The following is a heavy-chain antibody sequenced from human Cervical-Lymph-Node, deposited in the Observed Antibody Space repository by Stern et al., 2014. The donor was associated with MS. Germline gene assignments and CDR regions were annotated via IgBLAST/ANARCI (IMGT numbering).Heavy chain of an antibody. CDR3: ARDLGGSPSLRY. D-gene: IGHD1-26*01. V-gene: IGHV1-46*01. CDR1: GYAFTTYY. CDR2: INPSGSST. J-gene: IGHJ4*02. Sequence: VQLEESGAEVKKPGASVNVSCKASGYAFTTYYIHWVRQAPGQGLEWMGIINPSGSSTQYAQNFQGRVTMTRGTSTSTVYMELSSLRSEDTAIYYCARDLGGSPSLRYWGQGTLVTVSS.